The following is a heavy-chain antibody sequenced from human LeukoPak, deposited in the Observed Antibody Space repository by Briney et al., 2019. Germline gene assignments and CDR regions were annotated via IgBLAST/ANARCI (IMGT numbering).Heavy chain of an antibody. CDR3: ARAYSTIKAYFDY. V-gene: IGHV4-34*01. D-gene: IGHD5-12*01. Sequence: SETLSLTCAVYGGSFSGYYWSWIRQPPGKGLEWIGEINHSGSTNYNPSLKSRVTISVDTSKNQFSLKLSSVTAADTAVYYCARAYSTIKAYFDYWGQGTLVTVSS. J-gene: IGHJ4*02. CDR2: INHSGST. CDR1: GGSFSGYY.